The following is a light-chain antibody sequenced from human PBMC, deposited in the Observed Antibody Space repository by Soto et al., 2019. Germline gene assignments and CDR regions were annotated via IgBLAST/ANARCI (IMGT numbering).Light chain of an antibody. CDR3: HSYVSSGHGV. CDR1: GGSIANNY. CDR2: QDN. V-gene: IGLV6-57*04. J-gene: IGLJ3*02. Sequence: NFMLTQPHSVSESPGKTVTISCTRSGGSIANNYVQWYQQRPGSAPTPVIFQDNERPSGVPDRFSGSIDSSSTSASLTFSGLRTEDEADYYGHSYVSSGHGVFGGGTKLTVL.